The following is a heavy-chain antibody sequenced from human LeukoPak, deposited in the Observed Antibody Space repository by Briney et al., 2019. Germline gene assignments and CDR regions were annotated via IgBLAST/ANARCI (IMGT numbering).Heavy chain of an antibody. J-gene: IGHJ4*02. Sequence: PGGSLRLSCAASGFSLSRYWMSWVRQAPGKGLEWVAIIWYDGSYKYYADSVKGRFTISRDNSKNTLYLQMNSLRAEDTAVYYCARDRQYCSSVSCYPDYFDYWGQGTLVTVSS. V-gene: IGHV3-33*08. D-gene: IGHD2-2*01. CDR3: ARDRQYCSSVSCYPDYFDY. CDR2: IWYDGSYK. CDR1: GFSLSRYW.